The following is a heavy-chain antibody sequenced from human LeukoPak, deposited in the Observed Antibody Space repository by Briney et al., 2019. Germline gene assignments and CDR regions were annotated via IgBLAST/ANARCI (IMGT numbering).Heavy chain of an antibody. CDR1: GGSISSYY. V-gene: IGHV4-4*07. CDR2: IYTSGST. CDR3: AREGLELWGENWFDP. J-gene: IGHJ5*02. Sequence: SETPSLTCTVSGGSISSYYWSWIRQPAGKGLEWIGRIYTSGSTNYNPSLKSRVTMSVDTSKNQFSLKLSSVTAADTAVYYCAREGLELWGENWFDPWGQGTLVTVSS. D-gene: IGHD1-7*01.